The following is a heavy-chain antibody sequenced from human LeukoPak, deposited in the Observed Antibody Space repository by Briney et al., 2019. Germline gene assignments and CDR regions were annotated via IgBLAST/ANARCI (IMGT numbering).Heavy chain of an antibody. D-gene: IGHD3-3*01. CDR1: GCSFSTYS. J-gene: IGHJ4*02. CDR2: INHSGST. V-gene: IGHV4-34*01. Sequence: SETLSLTCTVSGCSFSTYSLNWIRQPPGKGLEWIGEINHSGSTNYNPSLKSRVTISVDTSKNQFSLKLSSVTAADTAVYYCARVKTISTIFGVVTPYFDYWGQGTLVTVSS. CDR3: ARVKTISTIFGVVTPYFDY.